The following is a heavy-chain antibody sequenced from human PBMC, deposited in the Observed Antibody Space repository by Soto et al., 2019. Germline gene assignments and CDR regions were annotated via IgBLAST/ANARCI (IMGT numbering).Heavy chain of an antibody. Sequence: SGPTLVNPTQTLTLTCTFSGFSLSTSGMCVSWIRQPPGKALEWLARIDWDDDKYYSTSLKTRLTISKDTSKNQVVLTMTNMDPVDTATYYFARILGQLWSFDYWGQGTLVPVSS. CDR3: ARILGQLWSFDY. CDR2: IDWDDDK. J-gene: IGHJ4*02. V-gene: IGHV2-70*11. D-gene: IGHD5-18*01. CDR1: GFSLSTSGMC.